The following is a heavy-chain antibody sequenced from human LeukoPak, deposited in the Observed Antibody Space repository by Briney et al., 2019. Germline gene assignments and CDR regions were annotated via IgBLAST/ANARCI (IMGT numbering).Heavy chain of an antibody. D-gene: IGHD3-3*01. CDR3: ARRGSYYDFWSGYYGDAFDI. V-gene: IGHV5-51*01. Sequence: GESLKISCKGSGYSFTSYWIGWVRQMPGKGLEWMGIIYPGDSDTRYSPSFQGQVTISADKSISTAYLQWSSLKASDTAMYYCARRGSYYDFWSGYYGDAFDIWGQGTMVTVSS. CDR1: GYSFTSYW. J-gene: IGHJ3*02. CDR2: IYPGDSDT.